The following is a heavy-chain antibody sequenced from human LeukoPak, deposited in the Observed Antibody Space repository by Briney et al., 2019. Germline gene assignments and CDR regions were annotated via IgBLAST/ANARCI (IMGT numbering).Heavy chain of an antibody. J-gene: IGHJ4*02. CDR3: ARAPIGIYDSSGYYSL. CDR1: GYTFASYG. Sequence: ASVKVSCKASGYTFASYGISWVRQAPGQGLEWMGWISAYNGNTNYAHKLQGRVTMTTDTSTSTAYMELRSLRSDDTAVYYCARAPIGIYDSSGYYSLWGQGTLVTVSS. CDR2: ISAYNGNT. V-gene: IGHV1-18*01. D-gene: IGHD3-22*01.